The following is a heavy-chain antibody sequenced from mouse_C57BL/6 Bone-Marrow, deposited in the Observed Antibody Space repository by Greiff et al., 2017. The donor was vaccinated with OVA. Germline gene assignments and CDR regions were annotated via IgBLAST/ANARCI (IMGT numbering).Heavy chain of an antibody. Sequence: EVKLQESGGGLVQSGRSLRLSCATSGFTFSAFYMEWVRQAPGKGLEWIAASRNKANDYTTEYSASVKGRFIVSRDTSQSILYLQMNALRAEDTAIYYCARDGDSSGYEFAYWGQGTLVTVSA. CDR2: SRNKANDYTT. V-gene: IGHV7-1*01. J-gene: IGHJ3*01. D-gene: IGHD3-2*02. CDR3: ARDGDSSGYEFAY. CDR1: GFTFSAFY.